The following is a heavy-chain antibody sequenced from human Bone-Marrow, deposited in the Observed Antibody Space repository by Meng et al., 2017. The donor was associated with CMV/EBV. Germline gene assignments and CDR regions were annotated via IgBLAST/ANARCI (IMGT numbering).Heavy chain of an antibody. CDR3: AKEGIQGSFDY. Sequence: GGSLRLSCTVSGGSISSSSYYWGWIRQPPGKGLEWVAFIRYDGSNKYYADSVKGRFTISRDNSKNTLYLQMNSLRAEDTAVYYCAKEGIQGSFDYWGQGTLVTVSS. CDR2: IRYDGSNK. CDR1: GGSISSSSYY. V-gene: IGHV3-30*02. D-gene: IGHD5-18*01. J-gene: IGHJ4*02.